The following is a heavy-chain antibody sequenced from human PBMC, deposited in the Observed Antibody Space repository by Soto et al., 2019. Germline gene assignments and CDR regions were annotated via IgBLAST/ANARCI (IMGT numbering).Heavy chain of an antibody. CDR2: ISGSGGST. V-gene: IGHV3-23*01. Sequence: WGSLRLSCAASGFTFSSYAMSWVRQAPGKGLEWVSAISGSGGSTYYADSVKGRFTISRDNSKNTVSLQMHTLRVDDTAVYYCARAHDWNDGADYWGQGTLVTVYS. J-gene: IGHJ4*02. CDR3: ARAHDWNDGADY. D-gene: IGHD1-1*01. CDR1: GFTFSSYA.